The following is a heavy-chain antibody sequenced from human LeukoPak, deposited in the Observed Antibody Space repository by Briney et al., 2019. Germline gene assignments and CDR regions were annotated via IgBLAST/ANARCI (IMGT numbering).Heavy chain of an antibody. V-gene: IGHV7-4-1*02. CDR1: GYTFTSYA. CDR2: INTNTGNP. Sequence: GASVKVSCKASGYTFTSYAMNWVRQAPGQGLEWVGWINTNTGNPTYAQGFTGRFVFSLDTSVSTAYLQISSLKAEDTAVCYCARDGGIAAAGPEYFQHWGQGTLVTVSS. CDR3: ARDGGIAAAGPEYFQH. D-gene: IGHD6-13*01. J-gene: IGHJ1*01.